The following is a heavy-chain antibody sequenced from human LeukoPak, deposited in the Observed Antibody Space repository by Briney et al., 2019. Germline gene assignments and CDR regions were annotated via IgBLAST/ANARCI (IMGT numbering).Heavy chain of an antibody. CDR3: ASRPDSSGWYHNFDY. J-gene: IGHJ4*02. D-gene: IGHD6-19*01. V-gene: IGHV1-69*01. Sequence: SVKVSCKASGGTFSSYAISWVRQAPGQGLEWMGGIIPIFGTANYAQKFQGRVTITADESTSTAYMELSSLRSEDTAVYYCASRPDSSGWYHNFDYWGQGTLVTVSS. CDR1: GGTFSSYA. CDR2: IIPIFGTA.